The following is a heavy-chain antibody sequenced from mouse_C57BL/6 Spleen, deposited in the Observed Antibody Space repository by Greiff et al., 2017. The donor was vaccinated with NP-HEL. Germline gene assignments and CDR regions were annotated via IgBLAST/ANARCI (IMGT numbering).Heavy chain of an antibody. Sequence: VKLQESGAELVKPGASVKLSCKASGYTFTEYTIHWVKQRSGQGLEWIGWFYPGSGSIKYNEKFKDKATLTADKSSSTVYMELSRLTSEDSAVYFCARHEDVYDYDEGYAMDYWGQGTSVTVSS. CDR2: FYPGSGSI. CDR1: GYTFTEYT. CDR3: ARHEDVYDYDEGYAMDY. V-gene: IGHV1-62-2*01. J-gene: IGHJ4*01. D-gene: IGHD2-4*01.